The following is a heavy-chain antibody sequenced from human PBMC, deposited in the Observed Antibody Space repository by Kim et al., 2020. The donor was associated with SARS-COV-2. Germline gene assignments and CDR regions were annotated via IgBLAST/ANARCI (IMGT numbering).Heavy chain of an antibody. V-gene: IGHV3-49*03. CDR3: TNIAVAGDYNYYYGMDV. CDR1: GFTFGAYA. J-gene: IGHJ6*02. Sequence: GGSLRLSCTASGFTFGAYAMSWFRQAPGKGLEWVGFISSKACGGTTEYAASVKGRFTIARDTSKSIAYLQMNSLKTEDTAVYYWTNIAVAGDYNYYYGMDVWGQGTPVTVSS. D-gene: IGHD6-19*01. CDR2: ISSKACGGTT.